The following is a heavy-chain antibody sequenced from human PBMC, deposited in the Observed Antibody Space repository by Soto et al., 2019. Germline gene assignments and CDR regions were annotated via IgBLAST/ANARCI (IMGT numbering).Heavy chain of an antibody. J-gene: IGHJ3*02. Sequence: ASVKVSCKASGYTFTSYDINWVRQATGQGLEWMGWTNPNSGNTGYAQKFQGRVTMTRNTSISTAYMELSSLRSEDTAVYYCARDITIFGVSRSPPAFDIWGQGTMVTVSS. V-gene: IGHV1-8*01. CDR1: GYTFTSYD. D-gene: IGHD3-3*01. CDR2: TNPNSGNT. CDR3: ARDITIFGVSRSPPAFDI.